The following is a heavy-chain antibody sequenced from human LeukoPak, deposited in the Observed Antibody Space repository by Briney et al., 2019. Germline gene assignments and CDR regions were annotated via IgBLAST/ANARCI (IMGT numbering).Heavy chain of an antibody. J-gene: IGHJ4*02. CDR2: ITSSSSYI. CDR3: AREVWRDYYDSSGDFDY. Sequence: GGSLRLSCAASGFTFSSYSMNWVRQAPGKGLQWVSSITSSSSYIYYADSVKGRFTISRENAKSSLYLQMNSLRAEDTAVCYCAREVWRDYYDSSGDFDYWGQGTLVTVSS. CDR1: GFTFSSYS. V-gene: IGHV3-21*01. D-gene: IGHD3-22*01.